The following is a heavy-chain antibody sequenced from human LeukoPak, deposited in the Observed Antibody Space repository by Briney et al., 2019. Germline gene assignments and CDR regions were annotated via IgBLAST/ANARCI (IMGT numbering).Heavy chain of an antibody. V-gene: IGHV3-23*01. D-gene: IGHD3-10*01. CDR1: GFTFSSYA. Sequence: GGSLRLSCAASGFTFSSYAMSWVRQAPGKGLEWVSAISGSGGSTYYADSMKGRFTISRDNSKNTLYLQMNSLRAEDTAVYYCAKDSEGSYYYGSGSYYFDYWGQGTLVTVSS. CDR2: ISGSGGST. CDR3: AKDSEGSYYYGSGSYYFDY. J-gene: IGHJ4*02.